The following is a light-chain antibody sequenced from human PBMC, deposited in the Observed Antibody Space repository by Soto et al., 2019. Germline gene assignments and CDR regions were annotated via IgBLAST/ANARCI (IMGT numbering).Light chain of an antibody. Sequence: GERATLSCRPSQSVSSSYLAWYQQKPGQAPRLLSYGASSRATGIPDRFSGSGSGTDFTLTISRLEPEDFAVYNCQLYGSPLTFGQGLKVDIK. CDR3: QLYGSPLT. CDR2: GAS. V-gene: IGKV3-20*01. CDR1: QSVSSSY. J-gene: IGKJ1*01.